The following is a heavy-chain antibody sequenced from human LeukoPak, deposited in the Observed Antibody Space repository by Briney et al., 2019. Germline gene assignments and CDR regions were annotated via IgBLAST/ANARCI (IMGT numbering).Heavy chain of an antibody. J-gene: IGHJ5*02. V-gene: IGHV1-69*01. CDR3: ARGGGRGYTGYSSSWVQYNWFDP. D-gene: IGHD6-13*01. CDR1: GGTFSSYA. CDR2: IIPIFGTA. Sequence: SVKVSCKASGGTFSSYAISWVRQAPGQGLEWMGGIIPIFGTANYAQKFQGRVTITADESTSTAYMELSSLRSEDTAVYYCARGGGRGYTGYSSSWVQYNWFDPWGQGTLVTVSS.